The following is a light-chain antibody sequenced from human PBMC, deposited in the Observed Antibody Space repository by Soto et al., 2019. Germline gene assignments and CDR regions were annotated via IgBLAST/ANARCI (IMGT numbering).Light chain of an antibody. Sequence: EIVITQSPATLSVSPGERTTPSCRASQSVSSNLAWYQQKPGQAPRLLIYGASTRATGIPARFSGSGSGTDFTLTISSLQPEDFATYSCQQARSFPITFGQGTRLEIK. CDR1: QSVSSN. CDR3: QQARSFPIT. V-gene: IGKV3-15*01. J-gene: IGKJ5*01. CDR2: GAS.